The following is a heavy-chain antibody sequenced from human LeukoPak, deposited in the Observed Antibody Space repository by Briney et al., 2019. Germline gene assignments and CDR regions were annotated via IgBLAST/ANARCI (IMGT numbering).Heavy chain of an antibody. CDR2: ISYDGSNK. Sequence: GRSLRLSCAASGFTFSSYGMHWVRQAPGKGLEWVAVISYDGSNKYYADSVKGRFTISRDNSKNTLYLQMNSLRAEDTAVYYCAKDHSVVVPAAPIVFDYWGQGTLVTVSS. D-gene: IGHD2-2*01. CDR1: GFTFSSYG. V-gene: IGHV3-30*18. J-gene: IGHJ4*02. CDR3: AKDHSVVVPAAPIVFDY.